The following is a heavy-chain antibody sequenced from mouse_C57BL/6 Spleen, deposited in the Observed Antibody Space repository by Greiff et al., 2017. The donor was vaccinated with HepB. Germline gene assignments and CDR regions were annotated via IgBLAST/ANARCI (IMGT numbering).Heavy chain of an antibody. J-gene: IGHJ4*01. D-gene: IGHD6-1*01. CDR3: GRLEGRSDYAMDY. CDR1: GYTFTSYS. V-gene: IGHV1-55*01. Sequence: VQLQQSGAELVKPGASVKISCKASGYTFTSYSMVWVKQSPGKSLEWIGDINPGSGGTNYNEKFKSKATLTVDTSSTTAYMQLRSLTSEDTAVYYCGRLEGRSDYAMDYWGQGTSVTVSS. CDR2: INPGSGGT.